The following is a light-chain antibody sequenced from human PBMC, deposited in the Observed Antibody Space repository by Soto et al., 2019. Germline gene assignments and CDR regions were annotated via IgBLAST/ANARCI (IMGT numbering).Light chain of an antibody. CDR1: QSVLSTSNNKNY. J-gene: IGKJ4*01. CDR2: WAS. Sequence: DIVMTQSPDSLAVSLGERATINCKSSQSVLSTSNNKNYLSWHQQKPGQPPRLLIYWASTRESGVPDRFSGSGSGTDFTLTISSLQAEDVAIYYCQQHFTAPLTFGGGTKVDTK. V-gene: IGKV4-1*01. CDR3: QQHFTAPLT.